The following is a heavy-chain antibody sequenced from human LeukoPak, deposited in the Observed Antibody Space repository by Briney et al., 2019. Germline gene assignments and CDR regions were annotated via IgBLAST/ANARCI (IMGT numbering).Heavy chain of an antibody. D-gene: IGHD3-10*01. J-gene: IGHJ4*02. CDR1: GDSISSGSHY. V-gene: IGHV4-61*02. Sequence: PSETLSLTCTVSGDSISSGSHYWSWIRQPAGKGLEWIGRIYTSGSTNYNPSLKSRVTMSVDTSKNQFSLKLSSVTAADTAVYYCAREGGLLNLGCFDYWGQGTLVTVSS. CDR2: IYTSGST. CDR3: AREGGLLNLGCFDY.